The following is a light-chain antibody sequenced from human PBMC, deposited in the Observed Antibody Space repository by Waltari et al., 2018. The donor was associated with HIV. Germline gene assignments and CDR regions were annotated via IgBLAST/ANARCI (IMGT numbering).Light chain of an antibody. CDR3: QAWDSGTGV. V-gene: IGLV3-1*01. J-gene: IGLJ1*01. CDR2: QDD. CDR1: NLDDKY. Sequence: SYDLTQPPSVSVSPGQAPTITCSGDNLDDKYVCWYQQKPGRSPVLLIYQDDKRLSGIPDRFSGSNSGNTATLTISGTQTMDEADYYCQAWDSGTGVFGTGTTVTVL.